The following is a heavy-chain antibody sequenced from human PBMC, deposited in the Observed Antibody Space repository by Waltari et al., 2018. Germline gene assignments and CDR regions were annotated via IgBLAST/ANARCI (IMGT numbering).Heavy chain of an antibody. V-gene: IGHV3-66*01. CDR3: LAAPAGY. CDR2: SYPGDGGNT. D-gene: IGHD2-15*01. CDR1: GFTVSGNF. J-gene: IGHJ4*02. Sequence: EVQLVESGGGLVQPGGSLSLAWAASGFTVSGNFMNWVRQAPGKGLQWVSVSYPGDGGNTYYAESAKGRFTISRDNSKNTLYLEMNSLRVEDTAVYVCLAAPAGYWGQGTLVTVSS.